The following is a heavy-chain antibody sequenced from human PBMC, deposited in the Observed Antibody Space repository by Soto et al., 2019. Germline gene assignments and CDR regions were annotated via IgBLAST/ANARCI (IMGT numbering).Heavy chain of an antibody. D-gene: IGHD6-19*01. CDR3: ATGRSDSGSYEEKF. CDR1: NDSIRSGTYY. Sequence: SETLSLTCTFSNDSIRSGTYYWAWIRQPPGRGLEWMGSLSYLGTTDYNPSLKSRVTISKDASKNQFSLKLTSVTAADTAVYYCATGRSDSGSYEEKFWGRRTLVSVSS. CDR2: LSYLGTT. V-gene: IGHV4-39*01. J-gene: IGHJ4*02.